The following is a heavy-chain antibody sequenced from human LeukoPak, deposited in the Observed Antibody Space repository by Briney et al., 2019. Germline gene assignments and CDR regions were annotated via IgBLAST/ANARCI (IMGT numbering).Heavy chain of an antibody. Sequence: PGGSLRLSCATSGFTFGYYEMNWVRQAPGKGLEWVANIKQDGSEKYYVDSVKGRFTISRDNAKNSLYLQMNSLRAEDTAVYYCARDRRLGSPNDAFDIWGQGTMVTVSS. CDR1: GFTFGYYE. J-gene: IGHJ3*02. CDR2: IKQDGSEK. CDR3: ARDRRLGSPNDAFDI. V-gene: IGHV3-7*01. D-gene: IGHD3-10*01.